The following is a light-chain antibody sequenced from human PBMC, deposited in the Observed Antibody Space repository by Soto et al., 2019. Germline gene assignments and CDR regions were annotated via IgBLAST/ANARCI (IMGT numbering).Light chain of an antibody. CDR3: QQTRSYPST. CDR2: EAS. J-gene: IGKJ4*01. CDR1: QDINSY. Sequence: IQLTQSPSSLSASIGDRVTITCRASQDINSYLAWYQQKPGKAPNLLIYEASILQRGVPSRFSGSNSGTDFTLTISRLQAEDVATYYCQQTRSYPSTFGGGTKVEIK. V-gene: IGKV1-9*01.